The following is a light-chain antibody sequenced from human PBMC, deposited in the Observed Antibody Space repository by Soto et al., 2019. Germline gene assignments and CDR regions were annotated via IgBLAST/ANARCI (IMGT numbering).Light chain of an antibody. CDR1: QTVRTNY. J-gene: IGKJ4*01. CDR2: DAS. Sequence: EIVLTQSPVTLSLSPGERATLSCRASQTVRTNYLAWYQQKPGQAPRLLIYDASSRATGIPDRFSGGGSGTDFTLTISRLEPEDFAVYYCQQFSSYPLTFGGGTKVDI. CDR3: QQFSSYPLT. V-gene: IGKV3-20*01.